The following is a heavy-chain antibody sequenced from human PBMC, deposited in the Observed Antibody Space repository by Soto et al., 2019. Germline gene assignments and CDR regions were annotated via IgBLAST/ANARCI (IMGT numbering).Heavy chain of an antibody. D-gene: IGHD3-9*01. V-gene: IGHV4-59*08. Sequence: PSETLSLTCTVSGGSISRYYWSWIRQPPGKGLEWIGYMYNTGSTVYNPPFKSRVTISVDTSKNQFSLNLTSVTGADTAVYYCARAGLTGYNFSPFDYWGQGTLVTVSS. CDR2: MYNTGST. CDR1: GGSISRYY. J-gene: IGHJ4*02. CDR3: ARAGLTGYNFSPFDY.